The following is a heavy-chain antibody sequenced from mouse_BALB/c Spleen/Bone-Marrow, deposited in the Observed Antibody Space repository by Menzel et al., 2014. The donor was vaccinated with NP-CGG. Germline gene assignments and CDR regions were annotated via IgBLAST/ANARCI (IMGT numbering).Heavy chain of an antibody. J-gene: IGHJ2*01. Sequence: LQESGPELVRPGVSVKLSCKGSGYTFTAYAMHWVKQSHAKSLEWIGLISTYSGNTHYNQNFKGKATMTVDKSSSTAYMELARLTSEDSAIYYCARNFYGSSYFDYWGQGTTLTGSS. CDR2: ISTYSGNT. CDR3: ARNFYGSSYFDY. CDR1: GYTFTAYA. D-gene: IGHD1-1*01. V-gene: IGHV1-67*01.